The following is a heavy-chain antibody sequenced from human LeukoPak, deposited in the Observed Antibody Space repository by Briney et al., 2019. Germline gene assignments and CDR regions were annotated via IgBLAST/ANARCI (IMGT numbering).Heavy chain of an antibody. CDR1: GGSISSSSYY. Sequence: SETLSLTCTVSGGSISSSSYYWGWIRQPPGKGLEWIGSIYYSGSTYYNPSLKSRVTISVDTSKNQFSLKLSSVTAADTAVYYCARLYSYGLQYYHYMDVWGKGTTVTISS. CDR3: ARLYSYGLQYYHYMDV. CDR2: IYYSGST. V-gene: IGHV4-39*01. J-gene: IGHJ6*03. D-gene: IGHD5-18*01.